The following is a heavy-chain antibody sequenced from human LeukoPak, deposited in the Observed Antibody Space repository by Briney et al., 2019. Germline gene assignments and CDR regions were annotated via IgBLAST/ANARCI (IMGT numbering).Heavy chain of an antibody. CDR1: GDNFNRYT. V-gene: IGHV1-18*01. CDR3: ARVSDTSMVTPGFDS. D-gene: IGHD5-18*01. J-gene: IGHJ4*02. CDR2: VSTSNGDT. Sequence: ASVKVSCKTSGDNFNRYTITWVRHAPGQGLECMGWVSTSNGDTNYAEKFQGRVTMTTETVTKTAYMELRRLRSGDTAMYFCARVSDTSMVTPGFDSWGQGTPVTVSS.